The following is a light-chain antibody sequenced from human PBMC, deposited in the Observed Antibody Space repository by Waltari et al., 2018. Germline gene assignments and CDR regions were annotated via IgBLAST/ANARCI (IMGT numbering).Light chain of an antibody. J-gene: IGKJ4*01. CDR3: KQYISYSGST. V-gene: IGKV1-5*03. Sequence: DIQITQSPSTLSASVGDSVTITCRASQSISRWLTWFQQKPGKAPKLLIYKASSLEGGVPERFSGSGSGTEFTLTISSLQSDDVAAYYCKQYISYSGSTFGGGTKVEIK. CDR1: QSISRW. CDR2: KAS.